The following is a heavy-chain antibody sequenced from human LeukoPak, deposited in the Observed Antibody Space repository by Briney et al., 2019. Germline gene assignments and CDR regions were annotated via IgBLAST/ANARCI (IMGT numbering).Heavy chain of an antibody. J-gene: IGHJ5*02. V-gene: IGHV4-38-2*02. CDR1: GYSISSGYY. Sequence: PSETLSLTCTVSGYSISSGYYWGWIRQPPGKGLEWIGSIYHSGSTYYNPSLKSRVTISVDTSKNQFSLKLSSVTAADTAVYYCASDVDTAMYNWFDPWGQGTLVTVSS. CDR2: IYHSGST. CDR3: ASDVDTAMYNWFDP. D-gene: IGHD5-18*01.